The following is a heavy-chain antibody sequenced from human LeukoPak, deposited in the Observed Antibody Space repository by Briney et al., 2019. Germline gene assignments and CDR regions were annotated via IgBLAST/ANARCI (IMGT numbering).Heavy chain of an antibody. CDR3: AKGERVLLWFGQLFYPYDAFDI. CDR2: TRYDGSNK. D-gene: IGHD3-10*01. V-gene: IGHV3-30*02. Sequence: GGSLRPSCAASGFTFSSYGMHWVRQAPGKGLEWVALTRYDGSNKYYADSVKGRFTISRDNSKNTLYLQMNSLRAEDTAVYYCAKGERVLLWFGQLFYPYDAFDIWGQGTMVTVSS. CDR1: GFTFSSYG. J-gene: IGHJ3*02.